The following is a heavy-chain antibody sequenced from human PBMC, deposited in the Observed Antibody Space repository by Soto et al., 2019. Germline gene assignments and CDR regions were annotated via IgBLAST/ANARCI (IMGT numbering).Heavy chain of an antibody. CDR1: GYTFTSYA. Sequence: ASVKVSCKASGYTFTSYAMHWVRQAPGQRLEWMGWINAGNGNTKYSQKYQGRVAITRDTSASTAYMELSSLRSEDTAVYYCASSTTGTTGSVFDYWGQGTLVTVSS. J-gene: IGHJ4*02. CDR2: INAGNGNT. V-gene: IGHV1-3*01. D-gene: IGHD1-7*01. CDR3: ASSTTGTTGSVFDY.